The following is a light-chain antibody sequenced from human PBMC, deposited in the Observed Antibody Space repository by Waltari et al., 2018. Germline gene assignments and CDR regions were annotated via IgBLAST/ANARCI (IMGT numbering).Light chain of an antibody. J-gene: IGLJ3*02. CDR3: SSYTSSSNWV. CDR1: SSDVGGYNY. V-gene: IGLV2-14*03. CDR2: DVS. Sequence: QSALTQPASVSGSPGQSIPISCTGTSSDVGGYNYVPWYQKHPGKAPKLMIYDVSNRPSGVSNRFSGSKSGNTASLTISGLQAEDEADYYCSSYTSSSNWVFGGGTKLTVL.